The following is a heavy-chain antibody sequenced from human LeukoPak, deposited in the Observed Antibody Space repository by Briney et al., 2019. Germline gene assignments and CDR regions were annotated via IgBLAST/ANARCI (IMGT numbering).Heavy chain of an antibody. D-gene: IGHD2-15*01. CDR1: GCTFNTYA. V-gene: IGHV3-23*01. J-gene: IGHJ4*02. CDR3: AKSGGSRYFDY. Sequence: PGGALRLSCAASGCTFNTYAMNWVRQVPGKGAEGVSSMSGSGSSTDYADSVKGRFTISRDNSKNTLYLQMNSLRAEDTALYYCAKSGGSRYFDYWGQGTLVTVSS. CDR2: MSGSGSST.